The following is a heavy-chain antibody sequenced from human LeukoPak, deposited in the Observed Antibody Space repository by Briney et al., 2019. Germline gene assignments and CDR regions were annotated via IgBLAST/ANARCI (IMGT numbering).Heavy chain of an antibody. CDR2: ISYDGSNK. J-gene: IGHJ3*02. CDR1: GFTFSSYG. CDR3: ARGRIADDDAFDI. D-gene: IGHD6-13*01. V-gene: IGHV3-33*05. Sequence: GGSLRLSCAASGFTFSSYGMHWVRQAPGKGLEWVAVISYDGSNKYYADSVKGRFTISRDNSKNTLYLQMNSLRAEDTAVYYCARGRIADDDAFDIWGQGTMVTVSS.